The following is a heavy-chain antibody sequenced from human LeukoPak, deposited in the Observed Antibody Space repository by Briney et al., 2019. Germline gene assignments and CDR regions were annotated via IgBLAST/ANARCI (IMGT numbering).Heavy chain of an antibody. V-gene: IGHV3-7*03. J-gene: IGHJ4*02. CDR1: GFTFSRYW. CDR3: ARSLPYGTTWYGRSDF. CDR2: LKQDGSEK. Sequence: PGGSLRLSCAASGFTFSRYWMTRVRQVPRKGLEWVANLKQDGSEKYYVDSVKGRFTISRDNAMNSLYLQMNSLRAEDTAIYYCARSLPYGTTWYGRSDFWGQGTLVTVSS. D-gene: IGHD6-13*01.